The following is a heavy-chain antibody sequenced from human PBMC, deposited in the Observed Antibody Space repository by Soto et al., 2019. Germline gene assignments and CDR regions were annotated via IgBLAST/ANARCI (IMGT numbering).Heavy chain of an antibody. CDR3: ARIYSSSRRGYYYYGMDV. V-gene: IGHV3-53*01. J-gene: IGHJ6*02. Sequence: GRSLRLSFAASGFTFRGNYMSWVRQSPGKGLGFVSTISSGASQYYADYVTGRFTRARDKSKTTLYLQMNSLRAEDTVVYYCARIYSSSRRGYYYYGMDVWGQGTTVTVSS. D-gene: IGHD6-6*01. CDR1: GFTFRGNY. CDR2: ISSGASQ.